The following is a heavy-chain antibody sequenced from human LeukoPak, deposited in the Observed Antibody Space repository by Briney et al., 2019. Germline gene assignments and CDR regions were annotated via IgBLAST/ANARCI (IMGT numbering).Heavy chain of an antibody. D-gene: IGHD6-13*01. CDR1: GFTFSSYS. CDR2: IRTKANTYAT. Sequence: GGSLRLSCAASGFTFSSYSMNWVRQASGKGLEWVGLIRTKANTYATAYAASVTGRFTISRGDSKTTSYLQMNSLKTEDTALYFCTTSYSGNSWYDWFGPWGQGTLVTVSS. CDR3: TTSYSGNSWYDWFGP. V-gene: IGHV3-73*01. J-gene: IGHJ5*02.